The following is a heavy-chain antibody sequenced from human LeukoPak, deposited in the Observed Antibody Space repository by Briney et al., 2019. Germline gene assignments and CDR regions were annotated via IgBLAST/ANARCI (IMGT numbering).Heavy chain of an antibody. CDR3: ASSYCGGDCYRRWFDP. CDR2: INPSGGST. V-gene: IGHV1-46*01. Sequence: GASVKVSCKASGYTFTSYYMHWVRQAPGQGLERMGIINPSGGSTSYAQKFQGRVTMTRDTSTSTVYMELSSLRSEDTAVYYCASSYCGGDCYRRWFDPWGQGTLVTVSS. D-gene: IGHD2-21*02. J-gene: IGHJ5*02. CDR1: GYTFTSYY.